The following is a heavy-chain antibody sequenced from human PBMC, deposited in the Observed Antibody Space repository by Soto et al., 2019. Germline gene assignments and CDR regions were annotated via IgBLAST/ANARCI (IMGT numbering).Heavy chain of an antibody. J-gene: IGHJ4*02. CDR3: AHNGGVAVDYFDY. D-gene: IGHD2-21*01. CDR1: GFSVTAPGMG. V-gene: IGHV2-5*01. CDR2: IYWNDDK. Sequence: QITLKESGPTLVKPTQTLTLTCTFSGFSVTAPGMGVGWIRQPPGKALEWLALIYWNDDKRYSPSLQSRLTISKDTSNNQVVLTMSNMDPVDTATFYCAHNGGVAVDYFDYWGQEILVSVSS.